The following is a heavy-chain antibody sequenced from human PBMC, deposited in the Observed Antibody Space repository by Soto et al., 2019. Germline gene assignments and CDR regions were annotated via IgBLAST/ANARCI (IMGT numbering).Heavy chain of an antibody. CDR3: TRNSPLVVAAAGDAFDI. J-gene: IGHJ3*02. D-gene: IGHD6-13*01. Sequence: GGSLTLSCAASGFTFSGSAMHWVRQASGKGLEWVGRIRSKANSYATAYAASVKGRFTISRDDSKNTAYLQMNSLKTEDTAVYYCTRNSPLVVAAAGDAFDIWGQGTMVTVSS. CDR2: IRSKANSYAT. CDR1: GFTFSGSA. V-gene: IGHV3-73*01.